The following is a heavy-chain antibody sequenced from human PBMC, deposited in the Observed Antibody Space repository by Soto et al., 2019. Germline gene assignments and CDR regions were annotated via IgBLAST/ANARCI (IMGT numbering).Heavy chain of an antibody. D-gene: IGHD6-13*01. Sequence: QVQLVQSGAEVKKPGASVKVSCKASGYTFTTYGISWVRQAPVQGLEWMGWINAYNGDTNYAQKLQGRVTMTTDTSKSTAYMELRSLISDDTAVYYCARDKGSSSWYYFFDYWGQGTLVTVSS. CDR1: GYTFTTYG. CDR3: ARDKGSSSWYYFFDY. V-gene: IGHV1-18*01. CDR2: INAYNGDT. J-gene: IGHJ4*02.